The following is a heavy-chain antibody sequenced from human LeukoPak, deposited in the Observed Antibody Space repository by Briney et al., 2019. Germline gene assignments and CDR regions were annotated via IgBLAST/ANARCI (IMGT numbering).Heavy chain of an antibody. CDR2: IDSDGSST. D-gene: IGHD3-22*01. CDR3: ASRHYDSSGYYAAFDI. J-gene: IGHJ3*02. V-gene: IGHV3-74*01. CDR1: GFTFSSFW. Sequence: PGGSLRLSCAASGFTFSSFWMHWVRQAPGKGLVWVSRIDSDGSSTSYADSVKGRFTISRDNAKNMLYLQMNSLRAEDTAVYYCASRHYDSSGYYAAFDIWGQGTMVTVSS.